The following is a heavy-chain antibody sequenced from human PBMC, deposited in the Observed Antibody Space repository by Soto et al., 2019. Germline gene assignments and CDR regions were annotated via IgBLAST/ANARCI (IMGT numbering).Heavy chain of an antibody. CDR1: AFSLSTSGVG. V-gene: IGHV2-5*02. Sequence: QITLKESGPPLVKPTQTLTLTCTFSAFSLSTSGVGVGWIRQPPGKALEWLTFIYWDDDKRYSPSLKSRLTISNHTXXNQVVLTMTNMDPVDTATYYCARLVAAGITYYFDSWGQGTLVTVSS. J-gene: IGHJ4*02. CDR3: ARLVAAGITYYFDS. CDR2: IYWDDDK. D-gene: IGHD2-21*01.